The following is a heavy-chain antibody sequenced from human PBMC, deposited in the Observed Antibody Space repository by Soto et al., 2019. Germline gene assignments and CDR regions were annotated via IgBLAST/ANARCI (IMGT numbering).Heavy chain of an antibody. J-gene: IGHJ5*02. CDR1: GYTFTSYA. V-gene: IGHV1-3*01. CDR2: INAGNGNT. CDR3: ARVLGALGHWFAP. Sequence: GASVKVSCKASGYTFTSYAMNWVRQAPGQRLEWMGWINAGNGNTKYSQKFQGRVTITTDTSTSTAYMELRSLRSDDTAVYYCARVLGALGHWFAPWGQGTLVTVSS. D-gene: IGHD3-16*01.